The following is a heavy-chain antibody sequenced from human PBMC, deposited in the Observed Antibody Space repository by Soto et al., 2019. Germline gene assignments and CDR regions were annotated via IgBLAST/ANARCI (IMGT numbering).Heavy chain of an antibody. CDR1: GGSFSGYY. J-gene: IGHJ4*02. D-gene: IGHD2-15*01. CDR2: INHSGST. V-gene: IGHV4-34*01. Sequence: SETLSLTCAVYGGSFSGYYWSWIRQPPGKGLEWIGEINHSGSTNYNPSLKSRVTISVDTSKNQFSLKLSSVTAADTAVYYCARGEKSVVVAVTYYFDYWGQGTLVTVSS. CDR3: ARGEKSVVVAVTYYFDY.